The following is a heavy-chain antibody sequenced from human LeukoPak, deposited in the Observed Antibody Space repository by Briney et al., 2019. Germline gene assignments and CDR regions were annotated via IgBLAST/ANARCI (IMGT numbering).Heavy chain of an antibody. CDR1: GFTFSSYG. D-gene: IGHD2-2*01. Sequence: PGRSLRLSCAASGFTFSSYGMHWVRQAPGKGLEWVAVIWYDGSNKYCADSVKGRFTISRDNSKNTLYLQMNSLRAEDTAVYYCARGKSSTSCPGDYWGQGTLVTVSS. V-gene: IGHV3-33*01. CDR3: ARGKSSTSCPGDY. J-gene: IGHJ4*02. CDR2: IWYDGSNK.